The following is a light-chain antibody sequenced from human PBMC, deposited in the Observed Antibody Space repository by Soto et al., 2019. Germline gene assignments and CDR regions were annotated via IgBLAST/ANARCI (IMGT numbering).Light chain of an antibody. Sequence: EIVLTQSPASLSLSPGERATLSCRASQSVSTYFAWYQQKPGQAPRLLIYDVSNRATGIPARFSGSGSGTDFTLTISSLEPEDFAVYYCHQRINWPLTFAQGTRLEI. CDR1: QSVSTY. J-gene: IGKJ5*01. CDR2: DVS. CDR3: HQRINWPLT. V-gene: IGKV3-11*01.